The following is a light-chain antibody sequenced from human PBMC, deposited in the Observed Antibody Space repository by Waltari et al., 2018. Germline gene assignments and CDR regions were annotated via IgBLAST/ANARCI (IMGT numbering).Light chain of an antibody. CDR1: ALPKKF. CDR3: YSTDNSGHGV. J-gene: IGLJ3*02. V-gene: IGLV3-10*01. Sequence: SYELTQPPSVSMSPGHTARITCSGEALPKKFASWFQQKSGQAPVLVMYEDNKRPSGIPQKFSGSSSGTVATLTISGAQLEDEADYYCYSTDNSGHGVFGGGTKVTVL. CDR2: EDN.